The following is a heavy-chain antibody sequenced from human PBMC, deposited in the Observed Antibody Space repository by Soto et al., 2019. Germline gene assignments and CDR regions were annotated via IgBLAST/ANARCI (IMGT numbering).Heavy chain of an antibody. D-gene: IGHD3-22*01. CDR3: ARLRIYYDSSRGTVYAFDM. V-gene: IGHV4-61*08. CDR1: GGSVSSGDYY. Sequence: KTSETLSLTCTVSGGSVSSGDYYWSWIRQPPGKGLEWIGYIYYSGSTNYNPSLKSRVTISVDTSKNQFSLKLSSVTAADTAVYYCARLRIYYDSSRGTVYAFDMWGQGTMVTVSS. CDR2: IYYSGST. J-gene: IGHJ3*02.